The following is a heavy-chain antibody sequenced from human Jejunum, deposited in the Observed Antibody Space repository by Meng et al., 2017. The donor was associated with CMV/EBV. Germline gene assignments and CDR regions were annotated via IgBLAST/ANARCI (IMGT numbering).Heavy chain of an antibody. J-gene: IGHJ4*02. V-gene: IGHV3-30-3*01. CDR1: FTFDTYA. CDR3: VRDGEYSDSPRGYFDS. CDR2: MSYNGVNK. D-gene: IGHD2/OR15-2a*01. Sequence: FTFDTYAMHWVRQAPGKGLEWVAVMSYNGVNKNYADAVRGRFTISRDNSKNTLYLQMSSLQPDDTAVYYCVRDGEYSDSPRGYFDSWGQGTLVTVSS.